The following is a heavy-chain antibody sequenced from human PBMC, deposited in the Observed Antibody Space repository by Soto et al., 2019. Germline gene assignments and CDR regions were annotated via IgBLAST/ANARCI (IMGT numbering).Heavy chain of an antibody. V-gene: IGHV4-59*01. CDR1: GGSISSYY. Sequence: PSETLSLTCSVSGGSISSYYWSWIRQPPGKGLEWIGYIYYSGSTNYNPSLKSRVTISVDTSKNQFSLKLSSVIAADTAVYYCARGGTGSGSYYDYYYGMDVWGQGTTVTVSS. CDR3: ARGGTGSGSYYDYYYGMDV. CDR2: IYYSGST. D-gene: IGHD3-10*01. J-gene: IGHJ6*02.